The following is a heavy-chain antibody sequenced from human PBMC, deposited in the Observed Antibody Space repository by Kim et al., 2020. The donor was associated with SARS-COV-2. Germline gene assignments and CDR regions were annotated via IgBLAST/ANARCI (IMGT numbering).Heavy chain of an antibody. CDR1: GYTFTSYD. J-gene: IGHJ4*02. CDR2: MNPNSGNT. D-gene: IGHD3-3*01. Sequence: ASVKVSCKASGYTFTSYDINWVRQATGQGLEWMGWMNPNSGNTGYAQKFQGRVTMTRNTSISTAYMELSSLRSEDTAVYYCARGVMIGYYDFWSGYYTGFLDYWGQGTLVTVSS. V-gene: IGHV1-8*01. CDR3: ARGVMIGYYDFWSGYYTGFLDY.